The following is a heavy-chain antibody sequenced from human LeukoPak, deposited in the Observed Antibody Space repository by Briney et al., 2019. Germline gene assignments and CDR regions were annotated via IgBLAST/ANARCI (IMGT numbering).Heavy chain of an antibody. D-gene: IGHD4-23*01. CDR1: GFTFGDHA. CDR2: IRSKAYGGTT. Sequence: GRSLRLSRTASGFTFGDHAMNWVRQAPGKGLEWVGFIRSKAYGGTTESAASVKGRFTMSRDDSKSIVYLQMNSLKTEDTAVYYCSRDASGGNSGGVPDYWGQGTLVTVSS. J-gene: IGHJ4*02. V-gene: IGHV3-49*04. CDR3: SRDASGGNSGGVPDY.